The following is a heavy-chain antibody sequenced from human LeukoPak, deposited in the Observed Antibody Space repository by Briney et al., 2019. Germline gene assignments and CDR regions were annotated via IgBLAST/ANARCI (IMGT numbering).Heavy chain of an antibody. CDR3: AREGEHDAFDI. D-gene: IGHD1/OR15-1a*01. Sequence: GGSLRLSCAASGFTFSTYDMHWVRQATGKGLEWVSTIGTAGDTYYAGSVKGRFTISRENAKNSSYLQMNSMRAGDTAIYFCAREGEHDAFDIWGHGTLVTVSS. CDR1: GFTFSTYD. CDR2: IGTAGDT. J-gene: IGHJ3*02. V-gene: IGHV3-13*01.